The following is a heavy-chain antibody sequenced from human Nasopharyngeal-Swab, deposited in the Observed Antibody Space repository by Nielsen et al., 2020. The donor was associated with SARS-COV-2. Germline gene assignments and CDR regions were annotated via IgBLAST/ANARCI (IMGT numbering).Heavy chain of an antibody. D-gene: IGHD3-3*01. J-gene: IGHJ4*02. V-gene: IGHV4-34*01. CDR2: INHGGGT. Sequence: SETLSLTCAVYGGSFSGYYWSWIRQPPGKGLEWIGEINHGGGTNYTPSLKSRVTISVDTSKNQFSLKLSSVTAADTAVYYCARAPVFGVVITRFDYWGQGTLVTVSS. CDR1: GGSFSGYY. CDR3: ARAPVFGVVITRFDY.